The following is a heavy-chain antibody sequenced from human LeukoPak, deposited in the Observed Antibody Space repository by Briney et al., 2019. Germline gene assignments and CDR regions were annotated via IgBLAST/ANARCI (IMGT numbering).Heavy chain of an antibody. D-gene: IGHD4-11*01. CDR3: ARDTAPNGYSLDY. CDR2: IWFDGSNI. V-gene: IGHV3-33*08. CDR1: GFSFSSYA. Sequence: GGSLRLSCAASGFSFSSYAMHWVRQAPGKGLEWVAVIWFDGSNIYYTDSVKGRFTISRDNSKNTLYLQMNSLRAEDTAVYYCARDTAPNGYSLDYWGQGTLVTVSS. J-gene: IGHJ4*02.